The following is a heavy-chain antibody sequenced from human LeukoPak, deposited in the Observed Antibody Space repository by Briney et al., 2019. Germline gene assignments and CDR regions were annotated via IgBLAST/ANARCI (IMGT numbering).Heavy chain of an antibody. CDR3: ATPVVPAAPTAFDI. D-gene: IGHD2-2*01. Sequence: RGSVKGSCEGSGGGFRRYGISVLLQAAAESLKWIGRIIPILGIANYAQKFQRRVTITADKSTSTAYMELSSLRSEDTAVYYCATPVVPAAPTAFDIWGQGTMVTVSS. J-gene: IGHJ3*02. V-gene: IGHV1-69*04. CDR2: IIPILGIA. CDR1: GGGFRRYG.